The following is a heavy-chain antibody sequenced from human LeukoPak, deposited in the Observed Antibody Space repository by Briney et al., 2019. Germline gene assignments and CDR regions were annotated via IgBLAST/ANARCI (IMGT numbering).Heavy chain of an antibody. Sequence: GGSLRLSCAASGFSFSNYWMCWVRLAPGKGLVCVSRINSDGSTTTYADSVKGRFTISRDNAKNTLYLRMNSLRAEDSALYYCARIRESLGLGAFDIWGQGTMVTVSS. V-gene: IGHV3-74*03. CDR2: INSDGSTT. CDR1: GFSFSNYW. CDR3: ARIRESLGLGAFDI. J-gene: IGHJ3*02. D-gene: IGHD7-27*01.